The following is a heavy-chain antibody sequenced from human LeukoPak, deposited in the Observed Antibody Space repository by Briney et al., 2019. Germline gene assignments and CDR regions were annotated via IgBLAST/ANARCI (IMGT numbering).Heavy chain of an antibody. J-gene: IGHJ6*03. CDR3: ARVSVAGDFWSGYYYYYMDV. CDR2: IYYSGST. Sequence: SETLSLTCTVSGGSISSSSYYWSWIRQPPGKGLEWIGYIYYSGSTNYNPSLKSRVTISVDTSKNQFSLKLSSVTAADTAVYYCARVSVAGDFWSGYYYYYMDVWGKGTTVTVSS. V-gene: IGHV4-61*05. CDR1: GGSISSSSYY. D-gene: IGHD3-3*01.